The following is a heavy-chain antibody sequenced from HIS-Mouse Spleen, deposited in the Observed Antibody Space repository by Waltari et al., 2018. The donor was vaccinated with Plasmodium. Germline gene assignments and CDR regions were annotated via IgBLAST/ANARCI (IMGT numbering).Heavy chain of an antibody. CDR2: MSSSRSTI. CDR3: ARVNSGSYYWFDP. J-gene: IGHJ5*02. CDR1: GFTFSSYS. D-gene: IGHD1-26*01. Sequence: EVQLVESGGGLVQPGGSLRLSCAASGFTFSSYSMNWVRQAPGKGLEWVSYMSSSRSTIYYADSVKGRFTISRDNDKNSLYLQMNSLRAEDTAVYYCARVNSGSYYWFDPWGQGTLVTVSS. V-gene: IGHV3-48*01.